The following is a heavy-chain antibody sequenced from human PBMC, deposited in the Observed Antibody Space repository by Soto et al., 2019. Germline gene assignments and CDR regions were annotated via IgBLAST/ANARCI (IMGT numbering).Heavy chain of an antibody. J-gene: IGHJ6*02. CDR1: GFSFNAYT. V-gene: IGHV3-43*01. CDR3: ANNIEAHGSGGRNV. D-gene: IGHD3-10*01. CDR2: ISWNGGST. Sequence: EVQLVESGGAVVQPGGSLRLSCVASGFSFNAYTMHWVRHAPGKGLEWVSLISWNGGSTFYADSVKGRFTISRDNSKNSLYLQMTSLRIEDTALYYCANNIEAHGSGGRNVWGQGTTVTVSS.